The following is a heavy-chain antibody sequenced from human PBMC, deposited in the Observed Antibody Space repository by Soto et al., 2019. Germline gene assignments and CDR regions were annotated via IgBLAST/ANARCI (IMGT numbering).Heavy chain of an antibody. CDR3: AKFRSSTVRHFDY. CDR2: ISGSGGTT. D-gene: IGHD6-6*01. Sequence: GSLRLSCAASGFTFSNYAMSWVRQAPGKGLEWVSAISGSGGTTYDAASMKGRFTISRDNSKNTLYLQMKSLTAEDTAVYYCAKFRSSTVRHFDYWGQGTLVTVSS. CDR1: GFTFSNYA. J-gene: IGHJ4*02. V-gene: IGHV3-23*01.